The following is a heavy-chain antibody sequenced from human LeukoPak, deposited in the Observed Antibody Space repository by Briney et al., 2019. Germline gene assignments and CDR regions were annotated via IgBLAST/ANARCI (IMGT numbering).Heavy chain of an antibody. D-gene: IGHD3-10*01. V-gene: IGHV4-4*02. CDR3: ARRMGRRFGERYYYYHYMDV. Sequence: SGTLSLTCAVSGGSISSSDWWSWVRQPPGKGLEWIGEIYHSGSINYNSSLKSRVTISVDTSKNQFSLKLSSVTAADTAVYCARRMGRRFGERYYYYHYMDVWGKGTTVTISS. J-gene: IGHJ6*03. CDR2: IYHSGSI. CDR1: GGSISSSDW.